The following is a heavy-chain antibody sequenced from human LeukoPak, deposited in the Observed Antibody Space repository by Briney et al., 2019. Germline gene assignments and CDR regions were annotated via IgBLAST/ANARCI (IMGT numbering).Heavy chain of an antibody. CDR1: GGSISSYY. Sequence: PSETLSLTCTVSGGSISSYYWSWIRQPAGKGLEWIGRIYTSGSTNYNPSLKSRVTMSADTSKNQFSLKLTSVTAADTAVYYCARRNYDSHFDYWGQGTLVTVSS. V-gene: IGHV4-4*07. CDR3: ARRNYDSHFDY. J-gene: IGHJ4*02. CDR2: IYTSGST. D-gene: IGHD3-22*01.